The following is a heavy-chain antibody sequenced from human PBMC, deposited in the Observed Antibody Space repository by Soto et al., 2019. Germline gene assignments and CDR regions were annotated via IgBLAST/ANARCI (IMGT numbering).Heavy chain of an antibody. J-gene: IGHJ5*02. CDR1: GASLSDNY. CDR3: ARGRGEFDA. D-gene: IGHD2-21*01. CDR2: INHSGNN. V-gene: IGHV4-34*01. Sequence: PSETLSLTCAVYGASLSDNYCNWLRQPPGKGLEWIGEINHSGNNNYNPSLRSRVTISIDTSENQVSLTLRSMSAADTAVYYCARGRGEFDASGQGTPITVSS.